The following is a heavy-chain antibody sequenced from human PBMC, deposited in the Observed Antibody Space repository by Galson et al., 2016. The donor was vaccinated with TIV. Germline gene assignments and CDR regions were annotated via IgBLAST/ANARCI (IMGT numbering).Heavy chain of an antibody. CDR3: ARRFYFDY. Sequence: SVKVSCKASRYTLTRYYIHWLRQAPGQGLEWMGIINPSDGGTTYAPKFQGRVTMTRDTSTATVYMELSGLRSEDTAIYYCARRFYFDYWGQGTLVTVSS. J-gene: IGHJ4*02. CDR2: INPSDGGT. CDR1: RYTLTRYY. V-gene: IGHV1-46*01.